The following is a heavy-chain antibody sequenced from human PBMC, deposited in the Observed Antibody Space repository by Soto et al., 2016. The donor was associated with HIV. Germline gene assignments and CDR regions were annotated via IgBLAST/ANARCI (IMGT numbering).Heavy chain of an antibody. CDR3: ARDYYDSSGYLRN. V-gene: IGHV1-69*10. CDR2: IIPIRGIT. CDR1: GGTFSTYT. Sequence: QVQLVQSGAEVKKPGSSVNVSCKASGGTFSTYTLSWVRQAPGQGLEWMGDIIPIRGITDYAQRFQGRVTITADKSTGTAYMELSSLRSEDMAVYYCARDYYDSSGYLRNWGQGTLVTVSS. J-gene: IGHJ4*02. D-gene: IGHD3-22*01.